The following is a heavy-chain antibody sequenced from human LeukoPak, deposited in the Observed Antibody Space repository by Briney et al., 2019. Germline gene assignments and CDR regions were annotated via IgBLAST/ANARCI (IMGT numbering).Heavy chain of an antibody. J-gene: IGHJ4*02. CDR2: IYSGGST. CDR3: ARGLGYCSTTTCLLPFDY. V-gene: IGHV3-53*01. Sequence: GGSLRLSCAVSGFTVSSNYMSWVREAPGKGLEWVSVIYSGGSTYYADSVKGRFTISRDNSKNTLYLQMNSLRAEDTAVYFCARGLGYCSTTTCLLPFDYWGQGNLVTVSS. D-gene: IGHD2-2*01. CDR1: GFTVSSNY.